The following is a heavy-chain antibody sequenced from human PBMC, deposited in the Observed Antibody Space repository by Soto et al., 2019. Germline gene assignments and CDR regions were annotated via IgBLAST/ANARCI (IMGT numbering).Heavy chain of an antibody. CDR3: ATSRAGKSYFAFDY. CDR1: AYTFTRYD. D-gene: IGHD3-10*01. V-gene: IGHV1-8*01. CDR2: MNPNSGNT. J-gene: IGHJ4*02. Sequence: QVQLVQSGAEVRKPGASVKLSCTASAYTFTRYDINWVRQASGQGLEWLGWMNPNSGNTGYAQKFQGRVTMTRDTSITTAYMELSTLLSEDTALYYCATSRAGKSYFAFDYWGQGILVSVSS.